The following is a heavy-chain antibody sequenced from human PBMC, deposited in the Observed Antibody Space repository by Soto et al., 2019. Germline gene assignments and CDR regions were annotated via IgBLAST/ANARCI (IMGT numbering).Heavy chain of an antibody. V-gene: IGHV3-9*01. D-gene: IGHD2-8*01. J-gene: IGHJ4*02. CDR3: AKDTAPGFYDANGHLDY. Sequence: VQLVESGGGLVQPGGSRRLSCVVSGISFDDYAMHWVRQVPGKGLEWVSGINWDSGDIGYEDSVKGRFTISRDNAQNSLYLQMNSLNTEDTALYYCAKDTAPGFYDANGHLDYWGQGTPVTVSS. CDR1: GISFDDYA. CDR2: INWDSGDI.